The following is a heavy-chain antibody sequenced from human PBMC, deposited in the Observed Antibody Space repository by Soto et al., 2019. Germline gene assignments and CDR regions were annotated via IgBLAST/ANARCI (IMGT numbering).Heavy chain of an antibody. CDR2: IYHSGNT. V-gene: IGHV4-4*02. Sequence: QVQLQESGPGLVKPSGTLSLTCAVSGGSISSSNWWSWVRQPPGKGLEWIGEIYHSGNTNYNPSLNSRVTMAVDKSRNPLSLTLSSRTAAATAVDYCGRRWREGRVASWGQGTRVTVSS. CDR3: GRRWREGRVAS. J-gene: IGHJ4*02. CDR1: GGSISSSNW. D-gene: IGHD2-15*01.